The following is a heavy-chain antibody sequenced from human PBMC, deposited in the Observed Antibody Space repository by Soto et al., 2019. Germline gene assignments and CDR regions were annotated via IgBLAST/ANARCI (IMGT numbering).Heavy chain of an antibody. J-gene: IGHJ4*02. CDR2: INYNGNT. V-gene: IGHV4-30-4*08. CDR3: ARYGFHSRRFDC. Sequence: WTWIRQPPGKGLEWIGYINYNGNTYYNPSLKSRVALSVDTSKNQVSLNLNSVTAADTAVYFCARYGFHSRRFDCWGQGTLVTVSS. D-gene: IGHD3-10*01.